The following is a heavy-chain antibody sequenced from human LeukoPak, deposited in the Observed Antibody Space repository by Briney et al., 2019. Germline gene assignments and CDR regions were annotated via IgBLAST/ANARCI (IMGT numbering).Heavy chain of an antibody. CDR3: ARALRVGGFDP. J-gene: IGHJ5*02. CDR2: INPSGGST. Sequence: ASVKVSCKASGYTFTSYYMHWVRQAPGQGLEWMGIINPSGGSTSYAQKFQGRVTMTRDTSTSTVYMELSNLRSEDTAVYYCARALRVGGFDPWGQGTLVTVSS. V-gene: IGHV1-46*01. CDR1: GYTFTSYY.